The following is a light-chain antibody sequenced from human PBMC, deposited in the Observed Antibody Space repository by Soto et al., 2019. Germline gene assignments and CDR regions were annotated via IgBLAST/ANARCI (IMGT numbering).Light chain of an antibody. Sequence: VILTQSPDTLSLSPGERATLSCRARRSLDSRYLVWYQQKPGQAPRLLIYAAFSRATGIPDRFSGSGSGTDFTLTISSLEPEDFAVYFCQQYGSFVTFGGGTKVEIK. CDR1: RSLDSRY. V-gene: IGKV3-20*01. J-gene: IGKJ4*01. CDR2: AAF. CDR3: QQYGSFVT.